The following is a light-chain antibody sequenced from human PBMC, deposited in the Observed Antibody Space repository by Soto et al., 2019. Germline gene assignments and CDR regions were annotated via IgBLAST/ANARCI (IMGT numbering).Light chain of an antibody. CDR3: QQARSFPLT. V-gene: IGKV1-12*01. CDR1: QAISSW. J-gene: IGKJ4*01. Sequence: DIQLTQSPSSLSASVGDRVTITCRASQAISSWLAWYQQKPGRAPKLLIYSASSLQNGAPSRFTSSGSGTDFTLTITSLQPDDTAIYYCQQARSFPLTFGGGTKVDIK. CDR2: SAS.